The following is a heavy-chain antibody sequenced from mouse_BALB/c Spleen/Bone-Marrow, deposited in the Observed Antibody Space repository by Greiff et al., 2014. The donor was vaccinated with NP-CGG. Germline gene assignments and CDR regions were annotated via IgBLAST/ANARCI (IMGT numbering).Heavy chain of an antibody. V-gene: IGHV1-80*01. CDR3: ASVYDYGRGYAMDY. D-gene: IGHD2-4*01. Sequence: QVQLQQSGGEGMRPGSSVNISCKASGYAFSNHGMNWVKQRPGQGLEWIGQIYPGDGETNYNGKFKGRVTLTADKSSSTAYMQLSSLTSEDSAVYFCASVYDYGRGYAMDYWGQGTSVTVSS. J-gene: IGHJ4*01. CDR2: IYPGDGET. CDR1: GYAFSNHG.